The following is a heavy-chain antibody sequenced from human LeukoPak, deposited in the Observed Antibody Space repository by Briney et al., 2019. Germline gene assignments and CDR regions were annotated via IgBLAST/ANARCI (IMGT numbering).Heavy chain of an antibody. D-gene: IGHD2/OR15-2a*01. V-gene: IGHV3-23*01. CDR2: IGGSNGIT. CDR3: TSFYETN. J-gene: IGHJ4*02. CDR1: RFTFNSYA. Sequence: GGSLRLSCAASRFTFNSYAMSWVRQAPGKGLEWVSVIGGSNGITFYVGSVKGRFTISRDNAKNTVYLHMNSLRVEDTAVYYCTSFYETNWGQGTLVTVSS.